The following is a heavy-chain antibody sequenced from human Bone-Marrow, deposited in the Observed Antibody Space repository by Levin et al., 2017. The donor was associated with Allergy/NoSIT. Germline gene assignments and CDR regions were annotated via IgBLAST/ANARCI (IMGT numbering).Heavy chain of an antibody. CDR2: ISAYNGNT. J-gene: IGHJ4*02. V-gene: IGHV1-18*04. D-gene: IGHD3-22*01. Sequence: ASVKVSCKPSGYTFTSFGITWLRQAPGQGPEWMGWISAYNGNTNYAVKFQNRITMSTSPSTNTVYMELRSLRPDDTAVYYCARGYYDSTGYYDYWGQGTLITVSA. CDR3: ARGYYDSTGYYDY. CDR1: GYTFTSFG.